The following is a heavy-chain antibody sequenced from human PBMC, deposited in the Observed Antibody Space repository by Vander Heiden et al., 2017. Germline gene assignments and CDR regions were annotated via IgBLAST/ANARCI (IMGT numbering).Heavy chain of an antibody. V-gene: IGHV1-46*03. CDR2: INPSGGST. CDR3: AREGWFQLYFGEPPHLGMDV. Sequence: MHWVRQAPGQGLEWMGIINPSGGSTSYAQKFQGRVTMTRDTSTSTVYMELSSLRSEDTAVYYCAREGWFQLYFGEPPHLGMDVWGQGPTVAVS. D-gene: IGHD3-10*01. J-gene: IGHJ6*02.